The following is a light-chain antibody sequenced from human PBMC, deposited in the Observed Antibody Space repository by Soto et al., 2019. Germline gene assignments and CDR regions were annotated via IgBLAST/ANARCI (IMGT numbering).Light chain of an antibody. Sequence: DIQMSQSPAAVSASVGDSVTITCRASQSITTWLAWYQQRPGKAPKLLIYDVSSLQSGVPSRFSGSGSGTEFTLTISSLQPDDFATYYCQQYQIDWTFGQGTKVDIK. CDR1: QSITTW. CDR3: QQYQIDWT. V-gene: IGKV1-5*01. J-gene: IGKJ1*01. CDR2: DVS.